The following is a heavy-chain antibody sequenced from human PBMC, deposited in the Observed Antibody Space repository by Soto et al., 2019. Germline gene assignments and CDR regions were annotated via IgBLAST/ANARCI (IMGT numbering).Heavy chain of an antibody. CDR3: ARDVVSGFLEWFYGMDV. CDR2: ISAYNGNT. CDR1: GYTFTSYG. D-gene: IGHD3-3*01. Sequence: ASVKVSCKASGYTFTSYGISWVRQAPGQGLEWMGWISAYNGNTNYAQKLQGRVTMTTDTSTSTAYMELRSLRSDDTAVYYCARDVVSGFLEWFYGMDVWGQGTTVTVSS. V-gene: IGHV1-18*01. J-gene: IGHJ6*02.